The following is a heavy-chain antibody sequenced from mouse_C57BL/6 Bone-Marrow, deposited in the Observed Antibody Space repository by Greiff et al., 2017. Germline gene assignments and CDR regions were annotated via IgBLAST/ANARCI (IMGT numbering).Heavy chain of an antibody. V-gene: IGHV1-4*01. D-gene: IGHD2-10*02. CDR3: ARSVWGFAY. CDR2: INPSSGYT. Sequence: VKLQQSGAELARPGASVKMSCKASGYTFTSYTMPWVKQRPGQGLEWIGYINPSSGYTKYNQKFKDKATLTADKSSSTAYMQLSSLTSEDSAVYYCARSVWGFAYWGQGTLVTVSA. CDR1: GYTFTSYT. J-gene: IGHJ3*01.